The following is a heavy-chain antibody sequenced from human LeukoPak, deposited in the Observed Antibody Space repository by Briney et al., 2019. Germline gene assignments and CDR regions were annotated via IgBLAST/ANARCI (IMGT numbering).Heavy chain of an antibody. Sequence: SETLSLTCTVSGGSVSYYYWSWIRQPPGKGLEWIGYVYYSGSTSYNPSLKSRVTISLDTSKHHFSLKLNSVTAADTAVYYCARHAYCGGDCFGGAFEMWGQGTMVTVSS. D-gene: IGHD2-21*02. CDR2: VYYSGST. V-gene: IGHV4-59*08. CDR3: ARHAYCGGDCFGGAFEM. J-gene: IGHJ3*02. CDR1: GGSVSYYY.